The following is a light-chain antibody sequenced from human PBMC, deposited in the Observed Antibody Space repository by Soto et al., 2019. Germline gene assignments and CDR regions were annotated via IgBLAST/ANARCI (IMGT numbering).Light chain of an antibody. CDR1: QSISSY. J-gene: IGKJ1*01. Sequence: DSQMTQSPSSLSASVGDRVTITCRASQSISSYLNWYQQKPGKAPKILIYAASSLQSGVPSRFSGSGSGTDFTLSISSLQPEDFATYYCHQTYGKHRTFGQGTKVDIK. CDR3: HQTYGKHRT. CDR2: AAS. V-gene: IGKV1-39*01.